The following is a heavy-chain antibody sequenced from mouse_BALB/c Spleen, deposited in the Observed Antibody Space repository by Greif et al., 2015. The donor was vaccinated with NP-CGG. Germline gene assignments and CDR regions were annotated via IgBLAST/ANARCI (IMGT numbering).Heavy chain of an antibody. CDR3: HGSSYLHAMDY. CDR1: GFTFNTYA. Sequence: EVHLVESGGGLVQPKGSLKLSCAASGFTFNTYAMNWVRQAPGKGLEWVARIRSKSNNYATYYADSVKDRFTISRDDSQSMLYLQMNNLKTEDTAMYYCHGSSYLHAMDYWGQGTSVTVSS. J-gene: IGHJ4*01. D-gene: IGHD1-1*01. CDR2: IRSKSNNYAT. V-gene: IGHV10-1*02.